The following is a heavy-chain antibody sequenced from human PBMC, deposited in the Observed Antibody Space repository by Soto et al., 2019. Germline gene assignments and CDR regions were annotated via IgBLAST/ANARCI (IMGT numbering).Heavy chain of an antibody. CDR1: GFTFSSYA. CDR2: ISGSGGST. J-gene: IGHJ4*02. Sequence: AGGSLRLSCAASGFTFSSYAMSWVRQAPGKGLEWVSAISGSGGSTYYADSVKGRFTISRDNSKNTLYLQMNSLRAEDTAVYYCAKAGRITIFVRYNDYWGQGTLVTVSS. CDR3: AKAGRITIFVRYNDY. D-gene: IGHD3-3*01. V-gene: IGHV3-23*01.